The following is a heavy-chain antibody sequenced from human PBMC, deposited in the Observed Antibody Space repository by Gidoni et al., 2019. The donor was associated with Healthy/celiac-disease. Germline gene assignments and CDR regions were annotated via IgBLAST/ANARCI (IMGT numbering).Heavy chain of an antibody. J-gene: IGHJ3*02. V-gene: IGHV4-59*01. D-gene: IGHD3-22*01. CDR2: IYYSGST. Sequence: QVQLQESGPGLVKPSETLSLTCTVSGGSISSYYWSVIRQHPGKGLEWGGDIYYSGSTNYNPSLKSRVTISVDTSKNQFSLKLSSVTAADTAVYYCARARYYYDSGYAFDIWGQGTMVTVSS. CDR1: GGSISSYY. CDR3: ARARYYYDSGYAFDI.